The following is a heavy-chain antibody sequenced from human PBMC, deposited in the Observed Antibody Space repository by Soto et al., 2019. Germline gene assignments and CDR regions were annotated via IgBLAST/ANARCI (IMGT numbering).Heavy chain of an antibody. V-gene: IGHV1-18*01. CDR3: AREYYYDSSGYGVREFDP. Sequence: ASVKVSCKASGYTFTSYGISWVRQAPGQGLEWMGWISAYNGNTNYAQKLQGRVTMTTDTSTSTAYMELRSLRSDDTAVYYCAREYYYDSSGYGVREFDPWGQGTLVTVSS. CDR1: GYTFTSYG. J-gene: IGHJ5*02. D-gene: IGHD3-22*01. CDR2: ISAYNGNT.